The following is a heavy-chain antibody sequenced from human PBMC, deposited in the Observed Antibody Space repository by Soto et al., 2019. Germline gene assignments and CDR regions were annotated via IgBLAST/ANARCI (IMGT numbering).Heavy chain of an antibody. J-gene: IGHJ6*02. V-gene: IGHV3-30-3*01. D-gene: IGHD6-13*01. Sequence: PGGSLRLSCAASGFTFSSYAMHWVRQAPGKGLEWVAVISYDGSNKYYADSVKGRFTISRDNSKNTLYLQMNSLRAEDTAVYYCARGESRYSSSWEIYYYYGMDVWGQGTTVTVSS. CDR3: ARGESRYSSSWEIYYYYGMDV. CDR2: ISYDGSNK. CDR1: GFTFSSYA.